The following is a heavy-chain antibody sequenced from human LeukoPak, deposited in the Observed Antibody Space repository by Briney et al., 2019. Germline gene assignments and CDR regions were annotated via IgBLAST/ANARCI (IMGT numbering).Heavy chain of an antibody. D-gene: IGHD3-22*01. CDR3: ARQRSGYSRYYFDY. CDR1: GGSISSGSYY. Sequence: SETLSLTCTVSGGSISSGSYYWSWIRQPAGKGLEWIGRIYTSGSTNYNPSLKSRVTISVDTSKNQFSLKLTSVTAADTAVYYCARQRSGYSRYYFDYWGQGTLVTVSS. V-gene: IGHV4-61*02. J-gene: IGHJ4*02. CDR2: IYTSGST.